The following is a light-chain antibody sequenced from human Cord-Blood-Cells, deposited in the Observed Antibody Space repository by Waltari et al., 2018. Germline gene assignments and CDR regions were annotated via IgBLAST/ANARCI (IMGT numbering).Light chain of an antibody. Sequence: EIVLTQSLATLSLSPGDRATLSCRASQSVSSYLACDHQKPGQAPRLRIFDAANRATGIPARFSGSASETDFTLTISSLEPEDLAVYYCQQRSNWYTFGQGTKLEIK. CDR1: QSVSSY. J-gene: IGKJ2*01. CDR2: DAA. CDR3: QQRSNWYT. V-gene: IGKV3-11*01.